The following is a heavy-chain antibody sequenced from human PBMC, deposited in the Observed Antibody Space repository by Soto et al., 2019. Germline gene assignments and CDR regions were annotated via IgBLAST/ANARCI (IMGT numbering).Heavy chain of an antibody. V-gene: IGHV3-23*01. CDR3: AKCMQAYWNYDAHHI. J-gene: IGHJ3*02. CDR1: GFTFRTYS. CDR2: ITATGGTT. D-gene: IGHD1-7*01. Sequence: GGSLRLSCVASGFTFRTYSMTWVRQVPGKGLEWVAHITATGGTTYYAASVEGRFTISRDPSRNIVYLQMNSLRAEDTALYYCAKCMQAYWNYDAHHIWGQGTMVTVSS.